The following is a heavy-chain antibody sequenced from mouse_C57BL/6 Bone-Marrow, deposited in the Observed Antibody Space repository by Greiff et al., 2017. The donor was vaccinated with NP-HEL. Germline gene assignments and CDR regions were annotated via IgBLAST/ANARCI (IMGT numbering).Heavy chain of an antibody. CDR2: IDPSDSYT. J-gene: IGHJ2*01. V-gene: IGHV1-59*01. Sequence: QVQLQQPGAELVRPGTSVKLSCKASGYTFPSYWMHWVKQRPGQGLEWIGVIDPSDSYTNYNQKFKGKATLTVDTSSSTAYMQLSSLTSEDSAVYYCANPYYFDYWGQGTTLTVSS. CDR3: ANPYYFDY. CDR1: GYTFPSYW.